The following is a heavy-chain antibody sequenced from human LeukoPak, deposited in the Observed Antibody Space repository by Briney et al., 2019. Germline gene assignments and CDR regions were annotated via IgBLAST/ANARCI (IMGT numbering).Heavy chain of an antibody. V-gene: IGHV1-18*01. CDR3: ATELPCDLELGY. CDR1: GFTFNTND. J-gene: IGHJ4*02. D-gene: IGHD1-7*01. CDR2: ISGYNGNT. Sequence: ASVKVSCKASGFTFNTNDVSWVRQAPGQGLEWMGWISGYNGNTNYAQKLQGRVTMTTDTPTNTAYLELKSLRSDDTDVYYCATELPCDLELGYWGQGTLVTVSS.